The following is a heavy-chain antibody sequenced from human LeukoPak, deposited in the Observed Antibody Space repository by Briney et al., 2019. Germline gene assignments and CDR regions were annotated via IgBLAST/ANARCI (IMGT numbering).Heavy chain of an antibody. CDR2: IRSKAYGGTT. Sequence: GGSLRLSCTASGFTFGDYAMSWVRQAPGKGLEWEGFIRSKAYGGTTEYAASVKGRFTISRDDSKSIAYLQMNSLKTEDTAVYYCTRWGYYYDSSGYPYWGQGTLVTVSS. J-gene: IGHJ4*02. V-gene: IGHV3-49*04. CDR1: GFTFGDYA. D-gene: IGHD3-22*01. CDR3: TRWGYYYDSSGYPY.